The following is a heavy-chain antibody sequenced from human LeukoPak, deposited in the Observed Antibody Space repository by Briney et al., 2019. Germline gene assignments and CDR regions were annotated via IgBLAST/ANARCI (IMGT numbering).Heavy chain of an antibody. CDR2: ISWNSGSI. D-gene: IGHD3-9*01. CDR1: GFTFDDYA. Sequence: PGGSLRLSCAASGFTFDDYAMHWVRQAPGKVLEWVSGISWNSGSIGYADSVKGRFTISRDNAKNSLYLQMNSLRAEDTALYYCAKASYYDILTGSPTFDYWGQGTLVTVSS. V-gene: IGHV3-9*01. CDR3: AKASYYDILTGSPTFDY. J-gene: IGHJ4*02.